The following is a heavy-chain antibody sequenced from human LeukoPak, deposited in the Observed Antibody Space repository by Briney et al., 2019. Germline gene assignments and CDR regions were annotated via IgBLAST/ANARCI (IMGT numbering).Heavy chain of an antibody. D-gene: IGHD2-15*01. V-gene: IGHV4-34*01. Sequence: SETLSLTCAVYGGSFSGYYWSWIRQPPGKGLEWIGEINHSGSTNYNPSLKSRVTISVDTSKNQFSLKLSSVTAADTAVYYCARGRGYCSGGSRYYGYWGQGTLVTVSS. J-gene: IGHJ4*02. CDR3: ARGRGYCSGGSRYYGY. CDR2: INHSGST. CDR1: GGSFSGYY.